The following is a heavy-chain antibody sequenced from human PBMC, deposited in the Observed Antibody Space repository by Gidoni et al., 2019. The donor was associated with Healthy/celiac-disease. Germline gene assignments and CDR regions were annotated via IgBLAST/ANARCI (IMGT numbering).Heavy chain of an antibody. Sequence: QVQLVESGGGVVQPGRSLRLSGAASGCTFSSYGMHWVRQAPGKGLEWVAVISHDGSNKYYADSVKGRFTISRDNSKNTLYLQMNSLRAEDTAVYYCASPVVVPAAMDYWGQGTLVTVSS. J-gene: IGHJ4*02. CDR3: ASPVVVPAAMDY. V-gene: IGHV3-30*03. CDR2: ISHDGSNK. CDR1: GCTFSSYG. D-gene: IGHD2-2*01.